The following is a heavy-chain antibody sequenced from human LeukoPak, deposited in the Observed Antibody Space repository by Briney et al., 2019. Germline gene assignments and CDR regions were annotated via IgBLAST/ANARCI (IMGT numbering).Heavy chain of an antibody. CDR2: ISGSGSST. J-gene: IGHJ4*02. V-gene: IGHV3-23*01. Sequence: GGSLRLSCAASGFTFSSYAMSWVRQAPGKGLEWVSAISGSGSSTYYADSVMGRFTISRDNSKNMLYLQMNSLRAEDTAVYYCAKGLDYGDYGIDYWGQGTLVTVSS. CDR3: AKGLDYGDYGIDY. D-gene: IGHD4-17*01. CDR1: GFTFSSYA.